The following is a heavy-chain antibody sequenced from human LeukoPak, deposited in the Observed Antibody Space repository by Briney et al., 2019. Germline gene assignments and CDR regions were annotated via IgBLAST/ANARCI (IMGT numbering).Heavy chain of an antibody. CDR1: GGSISSSSYY. Sequence: SETLSLTCTVSGGSISSSSYYWGWIRQPPGKGLEWIGSIYYSGSTYYNPSLKSRVTISVDTSKNQFSLKLSSVTAADTAVYHCARPLQPGYSYGYGVMGWFDPWGQGTLVTVSS. J-gene: IGHJ5*02. V-gene: IGHV4-39*01. D-gene: IGHD5-18*01. CDR3: ARPLQPGYSYGYGVMGWFDP. CDR2: IYYSGST.